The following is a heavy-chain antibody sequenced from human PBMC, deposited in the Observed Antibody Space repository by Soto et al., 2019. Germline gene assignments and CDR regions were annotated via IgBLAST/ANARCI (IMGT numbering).Heavy chain of an antibody. CDR2: VYWDDDK. Sequence: QITLKESGPPLVKPTQTLTLTCAFSGFSISDSGVGVGWIRQPPGKGLEWLTLVYWDDDKRYSPSLRNRLTITKDTSKNQVVLTLTNVDPVDTATYYCAKILTNYNAFLDWGQGTQVTVSS. D-gene: IGHD3-9*01. CDR3: AKILTNYNAFLD. CDR1: GFSISDSGVG. J-gene: IGHJ4*02. V-gene: IGHV2-5*02.